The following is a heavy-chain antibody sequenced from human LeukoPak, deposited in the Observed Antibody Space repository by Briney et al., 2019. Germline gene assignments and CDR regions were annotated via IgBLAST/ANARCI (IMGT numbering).Heavy chain of an antibody. CDR1: GGSISSYY. D-gene: IGHD3-22*01. Sequence: SETLSLTCTVSGGSISSYYWSWIPQPPGKGLEGIGYIYYSGSTNYNPSLKSRVTISVDTSKNQFSLKLSSVTAADTAVYYCARDDYYDSSVYYNWGQGTLVTVSS. J-gene: IGHJ4*02. CDR3: ARDDYYDSSVYYN. CDR2: IYYSGST. V-gene: IGHV4-59*01.